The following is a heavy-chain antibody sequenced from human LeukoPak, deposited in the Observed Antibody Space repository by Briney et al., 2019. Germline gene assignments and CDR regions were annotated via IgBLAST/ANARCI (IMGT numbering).Heavy chain of an antibody. CDR2: ISYDGSNK. Sequence: GGSLRLSCAASGFTFSSYAMHWVRQAPGKGLEWVAVISYDGSNKYYADSVKGRFTISRDNSKNTLYLQMNSLRAEDTAVYYCARTEDSSGYYPFDYWGQGTLVTVSS. V-gene: IGHV3-30*04. D-gene: IGHD3-22*01. CDR3: ARTEDSSGYYPFDY. CDR1: GFTFSSYA. J-gene: IGHJ4*02.